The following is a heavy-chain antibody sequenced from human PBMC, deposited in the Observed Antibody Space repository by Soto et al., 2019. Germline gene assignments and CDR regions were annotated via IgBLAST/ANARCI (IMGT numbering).Heavy chain of an antibody. CDR2: INSAGSST. CDR3: TRGGSYSDASPDY. Sequence: EVQLEESGGGLVQPGGSLRLSCAASGFTISSYWMHWVRQAPGKGLVWVSRINSAGSSTTYADSVKGRFTISRDNAKNTLYLQMNNLRAEDTAVYYCTRGGSYSDASPDYWGQGTLVTVSS. D-gene: IGHD5-18*01. CDR1: GFTISSYW. V-gene: IGHV3-74*01. J-gene: IGHJ4*02.